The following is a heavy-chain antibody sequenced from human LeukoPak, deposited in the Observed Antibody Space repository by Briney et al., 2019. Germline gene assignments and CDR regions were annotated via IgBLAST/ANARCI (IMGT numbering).Heavy chain of an antibody. CDR1: GGTFSSYA. CDR3: ARHQTATVTRRDYFDY. V-gene: IGHV1-69*13. Sequence: SVKVSCKASGGTFSSYAISWVLQAPGQGLEWMGGIIPIFGTANYAQKFQGRVTITADESTSTAYMELSSLRSEDTAVYYCARHQTATVTRRDYFDYWGQGTLVTVSS. D-gene: IGHD4-17*01. J-gene: IGHJ4*02. CDR2: IIPIFGTA.